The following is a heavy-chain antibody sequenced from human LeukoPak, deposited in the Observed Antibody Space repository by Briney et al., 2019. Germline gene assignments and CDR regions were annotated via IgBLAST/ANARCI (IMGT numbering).Heavy chain of an antibody. D-gene: IGHD6-13*01. CDR3: ARDHDSWRSDY. J-gene: IGHJ4*02. V-gene: IGHV4-59*12. Sequence: ASETLSLTCTVSGGSISSYYWSWIRQPPGKGLEWIGYIYYSGSTNYNPSLKSRVTISVDTSKNQFSLKLSSVTAADTAVYYCARDHDSWRSDYWGQGTLVTVSS. CDR1: GGSISSYY. CDR2: IYYSGST.